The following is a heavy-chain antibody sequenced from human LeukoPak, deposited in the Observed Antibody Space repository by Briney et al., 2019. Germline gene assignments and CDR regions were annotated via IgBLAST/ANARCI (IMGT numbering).Heavy chain of an antibody. J-gene: IGHJ3*02. CDR1: GFTFSSYA. CDR3: ARDRGAFDI. V-gene: IGHV3-30-3*01. CDR2: ISYDGSNK. Sequence: GGSLRLSCAASGFTFSSYAMHWVRQAPGKGREWVAVISYDGSNKYYADSVKGRFTISRDNSKNTLYLQMNSLRAEDTAVYYCARDRGAFDIWGQGTMVTVSS.